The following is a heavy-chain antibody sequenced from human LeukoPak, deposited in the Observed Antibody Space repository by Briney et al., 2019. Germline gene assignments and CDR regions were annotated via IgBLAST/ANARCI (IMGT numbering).Heavy chain of an antibody. CDR3: ARKWGVVVPAAIYY. CDR1: GGSISNSRYDWY. V-gene: IGHV4-39*01. D-gene: IGHD2-2*02. CDR2: IYYSGST. J-gene: IGHJ4*02. Sequence: PSETLSLTCSVSGGSISNSRYDWYWGWIRQPPGKGLEWIGSIYYSGSTYYNSSLKSRVTISVDTSKNKFSLKLSSVTAADTAVYYCARKWGVVVPAAIYYWGQGTLVTVSS.